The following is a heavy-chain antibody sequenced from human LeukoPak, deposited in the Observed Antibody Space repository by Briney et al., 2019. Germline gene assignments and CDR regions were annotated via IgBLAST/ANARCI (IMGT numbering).Heavy chain of an antibody. D-gene: IGHD3-22*01. CDR3: AKDLGGYYWEEFDAFDI. CDR1: GFTVSSNY. V-gene: IGHV3-66*01. CDR2: IYSGGST. J-gene: IGHJ3*02. Sequence: PGGSLRLSCAASGFTVSSNYMSWVRQAPGKGLEWVSVIYSGGSTYYADSVKGRFTISRDNSKNTLYLQMNSLRAEDTAVYYCAKDLGGYYWEEFDAFDIWGQGTMVTVSS.